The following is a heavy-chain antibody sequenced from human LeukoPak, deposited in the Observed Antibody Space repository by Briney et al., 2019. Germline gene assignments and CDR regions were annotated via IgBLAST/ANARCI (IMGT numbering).Heavy chain of an antibody. CDR3: ARLRITGTAYDACNI. V-gene: IGHV4-39*01. CDR2: IYYSGST. CDR1: GGSISSSTYY. D-gene: IGHD1-20*01. Sequence: SETLSLTRTVSGGSISSSTYYWGWIRQPPGKGLEWIGSIYYSGSTYYNPSLKSRVTISVDTSKSQFSLKLSSVTAADTAVYYCARLRITGTAYDACNICGQGTLVTVSS. J-gene: IGHJ3*02.